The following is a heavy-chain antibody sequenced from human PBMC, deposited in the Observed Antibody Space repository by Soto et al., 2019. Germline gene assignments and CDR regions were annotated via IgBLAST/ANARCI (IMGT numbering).Heavy chain of an antibody. Sequence: QVQLVESGGGVVQPGASLRLSCVGSGFTFRSYVIHWVRQAPGKGLEWVALTSYDGSNKYYDASVKGRFTISRDNSRNTVDLHMDSLRLEDTALYYCARWGTTGGLDVWGQGTLVSVSS. CDR2: TSYDGSNK. J-gene: IGHJ4*02. CDR3: ARWGTTGGLDV. V-gene: IGHV3-30*19. CDR1: GFTFRSYV. D-gene: IGHD3-16*01.